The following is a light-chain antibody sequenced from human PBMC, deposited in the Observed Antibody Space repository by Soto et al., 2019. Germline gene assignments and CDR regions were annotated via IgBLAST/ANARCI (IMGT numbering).Light chain of an antibody. J-gene: IGKJ1*01. Sequence: QLTQSPSSLSASVGGRVSIACRASQRIXNYLTWYHHQPVKAPELLIEAAFSVQLGFQSRFSGSGSGTHFTLTISRLRPEEFVWYYSQQSVMAPRMFGQGTKV. CDR2: AAF. V-gene: IGKV1-39*01. CDR3: QQSVMAPRM. CDR1: QRIXNY.